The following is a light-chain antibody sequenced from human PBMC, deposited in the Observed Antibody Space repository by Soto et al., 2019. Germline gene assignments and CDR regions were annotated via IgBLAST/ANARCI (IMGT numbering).Light chain of an antibody. CDR3: CSYAGSNNYYL. CDR1: SGDVGGYYY. J-gene: IGLJ1*01. V-gene: IGLV2-8*01. Sequence: QSALTQPASVSGSPGQSITISCTGTSGDVGGYYYVSWYQQLPGKAPKLIIYEVTKRPSGVPDRFSGSKSGNTASLTVSGLQADDEADYYCCSYAGSNNYYLFGPGTKLTVL. CDR2: EVT.